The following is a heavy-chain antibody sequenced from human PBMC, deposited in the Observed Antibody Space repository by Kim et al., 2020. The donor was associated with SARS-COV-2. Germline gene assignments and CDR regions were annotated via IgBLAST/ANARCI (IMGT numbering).Heavy chain of an antibody. D-gene: IGHD6-13*01. V-gene: IGHV3-43*02. CDR1: GFTFDDYA. CDR3: AKQLPSSSWLSYYYYGMDV. Sequence: GGSLRLSCAASGFTFDDYAMHWVRQAPGKGLEWVSLISGDGGSTYYADSVKGRFTISRDNSKNSLYLQMNSLRTEDTALYYCAKQLPSSSWLSYYYYGMDVWGQGTTVTVSS. CDR2: ISGDGGST. J-gene: IGHJ6*02.